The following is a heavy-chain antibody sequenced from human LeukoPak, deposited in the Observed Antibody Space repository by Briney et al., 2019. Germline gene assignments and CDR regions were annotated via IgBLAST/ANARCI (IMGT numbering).Heavy chain of an antibody. V-gene: IGHV1-2*02. Sequence: GASVKVSCKASGHTFTGYYMHWVRQAPGQGLEGMGWINPNSGGTNYAQKFKGRVTMTREPSIRPAYMPLSRLRSDDTAVYSCAREARSRSWYFLDYWGQGTLVTVSS. CDR2: INPNSGGT. J-gene: IGHJ4*02. CDR3: AREARSRSWYFLDY. D-gene: IGHD6-13*01. CDR1: GHTFTGYY.